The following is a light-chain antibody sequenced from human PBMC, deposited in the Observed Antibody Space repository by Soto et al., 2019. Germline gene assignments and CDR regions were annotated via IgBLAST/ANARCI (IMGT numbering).Light chain of an antibody. V-gene: IGLV1-40*01. CDR2: GNS. J-gene: IGLJ2*01. CDR3: QSYASSLSGSVV. Sequence: QSVLTQPPSVSGAPGQRVTISCTGSSSNIGAGYDVHWYQQLPGTAPKLLIYGNSNRPSGVPDRFSGSKSGTSASLAITGLQAEAEADYYCQSYASSLSGSVVFGGGTQLTVL. CDR1: SSNIGAGYD.